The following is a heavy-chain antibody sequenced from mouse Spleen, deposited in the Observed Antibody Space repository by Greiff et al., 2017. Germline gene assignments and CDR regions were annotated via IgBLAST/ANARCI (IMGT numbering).Heavy chain of an antibody. J-gene: IGHJ1*03. CDR2: IDPSDSYT. CDR3: ARWGRYFDV. CDR1: GYTFTSYW. Sequence: QVQLKQPGAELAMPGASVKLSCKASGYTFTSYWMHWVKQRPGQGLEWIGEIDPSDSYTNYNQKFKGKATLTVDKSSSTAYMQLSSLTSEDSAVYYCARWGRYFDVWGTGTTVTVSS. V-gene: IGHV1-69*01.